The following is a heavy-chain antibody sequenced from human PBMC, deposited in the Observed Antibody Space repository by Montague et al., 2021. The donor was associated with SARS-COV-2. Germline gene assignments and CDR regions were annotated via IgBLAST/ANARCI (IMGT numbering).Heavy chain of an antibody. CDR3: ARDRPRSYYYDSGTYTWGGYGMDV. J-gene: IGHJ6*02. Sequence: SETLSLTCTISVASNSGNDWSWIRQPPGKVREWFGRIYSSGNTNYNPSLKSRVTMSVDTSKNQFSLKLSSVTAADTAVYYCARDRPRSYYYDSGTYTWGGYGMDVWGQGTTVTVSS. CDR1: VASNSGND. CDR2: IYSSGNT. V-gene: IGHV4-4*07. D-gene: IGHD3-10*01.